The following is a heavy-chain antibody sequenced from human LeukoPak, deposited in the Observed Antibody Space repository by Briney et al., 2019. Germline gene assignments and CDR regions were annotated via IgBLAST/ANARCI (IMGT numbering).Heavy chain of an antibody. CDR3: TTDLITIFGVAHYMDV. CDR1: GFTFSNAW. V-gene: IGHV3-15*01. D-gene: IGHD3-3*01. J-gene: IGHJ6*03. CDR2: IKSKTDGGTT. Sequence: NPGGSLRLSCAASGFTFSNAWMSLVRQAPGKGLEWVGRIKSKTDGGTTDYAAPVKVRFTISRDDSKNTLYLQMNSLKTEDTAVYYCTTDLITIFGVAHYMDVWGKGTTVTVSS.